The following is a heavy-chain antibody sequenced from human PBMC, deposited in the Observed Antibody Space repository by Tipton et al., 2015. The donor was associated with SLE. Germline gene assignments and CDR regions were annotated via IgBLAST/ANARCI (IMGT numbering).Heavy chain of an antibody. CDR1: GFTFRNYG. J-gene: IGHJ5*01. V-gene: IGHV3-33*01. Sequence: SLRLSCAASGFTFRNYGMHLARQAPGKGLEWVAVIWYDGSKKYYADSVKGRFTISRDNSKNTLYLQMNSLRAEDTAVYYCVRDREGGTGNGWFDSWGQGTLVTVSS. D-gene: IGHD3-10*01. CDR2: IWYDGSKK. CDR3: VRDREGGTGNGWFDS.